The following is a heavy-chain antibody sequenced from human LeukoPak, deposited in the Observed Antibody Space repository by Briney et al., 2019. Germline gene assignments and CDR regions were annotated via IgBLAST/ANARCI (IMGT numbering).Heavy chain of an antibody. D-gene: IGHD3-9*01. V-gene: IGHV3-33*01. CDR3: ARDPSRYFDWLLPPYYFDY. CDR2: IWYDGSNK. CDR1: GFTFSSYG. Sequence: PGGSLRLSCAASGFTFSSYGMHWVRQAPGKGLEWVAVIWYDGSNKCYADSVKGRFTISRDNSKNTLYLQMNSLRAEDTAVYYCARDPSRYFDWLLPPYYFDYWGQGTLVTVSS. J-gene: IGHJ4*02.